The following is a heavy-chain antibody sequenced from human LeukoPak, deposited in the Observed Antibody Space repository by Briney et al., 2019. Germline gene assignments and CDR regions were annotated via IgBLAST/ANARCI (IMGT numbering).Heavy chain of an antibody. CDR3: ARGYPYGSNWSIFDL. V-gene: IGHV4-59*01. Sequence: KPSETLSLTCTVSGGSIGSDYWCWIRQPPEKGLEWIGYVSYRGTTNYNPSVESRVTISVDTSKNHFSLKLTSVTAADTAVYYCARGYPYGSNWSIFDLWGQGALVTVSS. CDR2: VSYRGTT. D-gene: IGHD6-13*01. J-gene: IGHJ4*02. CDR1: GGSIGSDY.